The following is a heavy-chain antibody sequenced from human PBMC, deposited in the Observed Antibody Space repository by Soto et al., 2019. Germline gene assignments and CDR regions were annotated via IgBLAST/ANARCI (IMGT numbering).Heavy chain of an antibody. CDR2: ISHDGSNK. CDR3: AKDLLGPGRAYGMDV. Sequence: QVQLVESGGGVVQPGRSLRLSCAASGFTFSSYGMHWVRQAPGKGLEWASVISHDGSNKYYADSVKGRFTISRDNSKNTLYLQMNSLRAEDSAVYYCAKDLLGPGRAYGMDVWGQGTTVTVSS. J-gene: IGHJ6*02. CDR1: GFTFSSYG. V-gene: IGHV3-30*18. D-gene: IGHD7-27*01.